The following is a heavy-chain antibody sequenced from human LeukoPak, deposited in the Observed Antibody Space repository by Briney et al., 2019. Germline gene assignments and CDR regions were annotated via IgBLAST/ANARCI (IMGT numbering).Heavy chain of an antibody. CDR1: GGSFSGYY. J-gene: IGHJ4*02. V-gene: IGHV4-34*01. D-gene: IGHD3-3*02. CDR2: INHSGST. Sequence: PSETLSLTCAVYGGSFSGYYLSWIRQPPGKGLEWIGEINHSGSTNYNPSLKSRVTISVDTSKNQFSLKLSSVTAADTAVYYCARRRIYGYYLDYWGQGTLVTVSS. CDR3: ARRRIYGYYLDY.